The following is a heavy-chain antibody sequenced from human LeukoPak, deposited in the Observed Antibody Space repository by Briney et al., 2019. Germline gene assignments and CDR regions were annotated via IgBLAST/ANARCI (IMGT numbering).Heavy chain of an antibody. CDR1: GGTFSSYA. CDR2: IIPIFGTA. D-gene: IGHD5-18*01. V-gene: IGHV1-69*13. Sequence: SVKISCKASGGTFSSYAISWVRQAPGQGLEWMGGIIPIFGTANYAQKFQGRVTITADESTSTAYMELSSLRSEDTAVYYCAQGFFSGYRYGWYFDYWGQRTLDTVS. J-gene: IGHJ4*02. CDR3: AQGFFSGYRYGWYFDY.